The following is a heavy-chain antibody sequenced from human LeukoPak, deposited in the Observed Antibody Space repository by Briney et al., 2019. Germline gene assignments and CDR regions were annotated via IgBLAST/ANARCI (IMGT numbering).Heavy chain of an antibody. CDR2: IYGGGNT. CDR1: GLIASTDY. J-gene: IGHJ4*02. Sequence: PGGSLTLSCSFSGLIASTDYMAWVRQAPGKGLQWISFIYGGGNTLYADSVMGRFSISRDNPKTTLYLQMNSLRAEDTAVYYCATGGRSGMAFDFWGQGTLATVSS. D-gene: IGHD5-24*01. CDR3: ATGGRSGMAFDF. V-gene: IGHV3-53*01.